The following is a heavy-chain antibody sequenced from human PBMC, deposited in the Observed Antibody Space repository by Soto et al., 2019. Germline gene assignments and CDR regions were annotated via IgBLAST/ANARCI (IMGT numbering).Heavy chain of an antibody. V-gene: IGHV1-2*04. D-gene: IGHD1-26*01. CDR2: INPNSGGT. CDR1: GYTFTCYY. J-gene: IGHJ4*02. Sequence: ASVKVACKASGYTFTCYYMHWVRQAPGQGLEWMGWINPNSGGTNYAQKFQGWVTMTRDTSISTAYMELSRLRSDDTAVYCCAREGIVGNYFDYWGQGTLVTVSS. CDR3: AREGIVGNYFDY.